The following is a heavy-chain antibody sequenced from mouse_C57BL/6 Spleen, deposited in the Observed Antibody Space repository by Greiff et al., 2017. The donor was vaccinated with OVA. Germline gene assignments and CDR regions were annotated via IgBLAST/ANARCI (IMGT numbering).Heavy chain of an antibody. V-gene: IGHV1-39*01. J-gene: IGHJ4*01. CDR2: INPNYGTT. Sequence: VQLQQSGPELVKPGASVKISCKASGYSFTDYYMNWVKQSHGKSLEWIGVINPNYGTTSYNQKFKGKATLTVDQSASTAYMQLNRLTSEDSSVYYCARETRSDYAMDYWGQGTSVTVSS. CDR3: ARETRSDYAMDY. CDR1: GYSFTDYY.